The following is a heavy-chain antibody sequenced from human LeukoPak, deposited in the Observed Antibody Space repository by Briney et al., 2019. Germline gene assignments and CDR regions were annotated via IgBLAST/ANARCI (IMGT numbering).Heavy chain of an antibody. D-gene: IGHD3-3*01. V-gene: IGHV1-46*01. J-gene: IGHJ4*02. CDR2: INPSGGST. Sequence: ASVKVSCKASGYTFTSYYMHWVRQAPGQGLEWMGIINPSGGSTSYAQKFQGRVTMTRDTSTSTVYMELSSLRSEDTAVYYCVRDTIFGVVMTYYFDYWGLGTLVTVSS. CDR1: GYTFTSYY. CDR3: VRDTIFGVVMTYYFDY.